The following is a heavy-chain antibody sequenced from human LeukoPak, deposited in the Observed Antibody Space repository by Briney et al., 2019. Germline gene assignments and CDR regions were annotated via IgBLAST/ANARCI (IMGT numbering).Heavy chain of an antibody. J-gene: IGHJ4*02. D-gene: IGHD1-26*01. V-gene: IGHV1-2*06. CDR1: GYTLTGYY. Sequence: GASVKVSCKASGYTLTGYYMHWVRQAPGQGLEWMGRINPNTGGTNYAQKFQGRVTMTRDTYISTAYLDLTSLRSDDTAVYYCARDSVMGAKWGQGTLVTVSS. CDR2: INPNTGGT. CDR3: ARDSVMGAK.